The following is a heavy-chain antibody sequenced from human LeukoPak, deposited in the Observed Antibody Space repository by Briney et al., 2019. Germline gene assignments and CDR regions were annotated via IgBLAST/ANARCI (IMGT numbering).Heavy chain of an antibody. CDR2: INPSGGST. CDR3: ARDLDTGNSLQSY. Sequence: GASVKVSCKPSGSTFTSYYMHWVRQAPGQGLEGMGIINPSGGSTSYAQKFQGRVTMTRDTSTSTVYMELSSLRSEDTAVYYCARDLDTGNSLQSYWGQGTLVTVSS. V-gene: IGHV1-46*01. D-gene: IGHD5-18*01. J-gene: IGHJ4*02. CDR1: GSTFTSYY.